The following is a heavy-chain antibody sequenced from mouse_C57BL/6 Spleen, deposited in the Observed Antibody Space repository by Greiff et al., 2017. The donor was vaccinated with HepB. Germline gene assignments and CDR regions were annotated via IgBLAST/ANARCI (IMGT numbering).Heavy chain of an antibody. V-gene: IGHV1-53*01. Sequence: QVQLKQPGTELVKPGASVKLSCKASGYTFTSYWMHWVKQRPGQGLEWIGNINPSNGGTNYNEKFKSKATLTVDKSSSTAYMQLSSLTSEDSAVYYCARQIYYDYDWFAYWGQGTLVTVSA. CDR3: ARQIYYDYDWFAY. D-gene: IGHD2-4*01. J-gene: IGHJ3*01. CDR2: INPSNGGT. CDR1: GYTFTSYW.